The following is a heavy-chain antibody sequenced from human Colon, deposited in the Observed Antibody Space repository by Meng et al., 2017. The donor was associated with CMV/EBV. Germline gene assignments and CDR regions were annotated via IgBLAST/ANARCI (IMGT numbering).Heavy chain of an antibody. J-gene: IGHJ3*02. V-gene: IGHV3-21*01. CDR1: GFTFSSYS. CDR2: ISSSSSYI. Sequence: GESLKISCAASGFTFSSYSMNWVRQAPGKGLEWVSSISSSSSYIYYTDSVKGRFTISRDNAKNSLYLQMNSLSAEDTAVYYCAPLVVYYDFWSAMLPDSFDIWGQGTMVTVSS. D-gene: IGHD3-3*01. CDR3: APLVVYYDFWSAMLPDSFDI.